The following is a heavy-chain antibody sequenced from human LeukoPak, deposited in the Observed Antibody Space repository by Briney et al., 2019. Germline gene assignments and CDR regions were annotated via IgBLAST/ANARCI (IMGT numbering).Heavy chain of an antibody. J-gene: IGHJ4*02. V-gene: IGHV4-59*12. D-gene: IGHD3-10*01. CDR2: IYDSGIT. Sequence: SETLSLTCTVSGGPISRYYWSWIRQPPGKGLEWIGHIYDSGITNYNPSLKSRVTISVDTSKNQFSLKLSSVTAADTAVYYCAGLGPSTRIRYGSGSYPYYFDYWGQGTLVIVSS. CDR3: AGLGPSTRIRYGSGSYPYYFDY. CDR1: GGPISRYY.